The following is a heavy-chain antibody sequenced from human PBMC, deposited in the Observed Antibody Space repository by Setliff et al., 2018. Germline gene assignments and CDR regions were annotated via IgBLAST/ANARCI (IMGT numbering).Heavy chain of an antibody. V-gene: IGHV1-24*01. CDR3: ATVEHVLRFLEWLSRAEYFQH. CDR1: GYTLTELS. CDR2: LDPEDGET. D-gene: IGHD3-3*01. J-gene: IGHJ1*01. Sequence: GAPVKVSCKVSGYTLTELSMHWVRQAPGKGLEWMGGLDPEDGETIYAQKFQGRVTMTEDTSTDTAYMELSSLRSEDTAVYYCATVEHVLRFLEWLSRAEYFQHWGQGTLVT.